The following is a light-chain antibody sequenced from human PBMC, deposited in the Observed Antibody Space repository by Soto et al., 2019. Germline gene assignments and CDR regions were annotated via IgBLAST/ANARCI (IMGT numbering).Light chain of an antibody. V-gene: IGKV3-20*01. CDR1: QSVSSSY. CDR3: QQCGISTWP. CDR2: GAS. Sequence: EIVLTQSPGTLSLSPGERATLSCRASQSVSSSYLAWYQQKPGQAPRLLIYGASTRATGIPDRFSGSGSGTDFTLTISRLEPEYFAVYYCQQCGISTWPFGQGTKVEIK. J-gene: IGKJ1*01.